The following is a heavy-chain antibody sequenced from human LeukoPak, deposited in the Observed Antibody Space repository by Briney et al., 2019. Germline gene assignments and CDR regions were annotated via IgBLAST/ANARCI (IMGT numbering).Heavy chain of an antibody. V-gene: IGHV7-4-1*02. CDR3: AKGSGSPNGDYYYYMDV. D-gene: IGHD2-8*01. Sequence: GASVKVSCRASGGTFSSYAISWVRQAPGQGLEWMGWINTNTGNPTYVQGFTGRFVFSLDTSVSTAYLQISSLKAEDTAVYYCAKGSGSPNGDYYYYMDVWGKGTTVTVSS. J-gene: IGHJ6*03. CDR1: GGTFSSYA. CDR2: INTNTGNP.